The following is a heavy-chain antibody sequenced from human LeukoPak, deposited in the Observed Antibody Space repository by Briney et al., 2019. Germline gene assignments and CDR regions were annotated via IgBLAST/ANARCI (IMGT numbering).Heavy chain of an antibody. CDR1: GFTVSSNY. V-gene: IGHV3-66*01. CDR3: ARIETVADAFDI. D-gene: IGHD1-1*01. Sequence: GGSLRLSCAASGFTVSSNYMTWVRQAPGKGLEWVSLIYSGGSTTYADSVRGRFTISRDKSKNTLYLQMNSLRAEDTAVYYCARIETVADAFDIWGQGTLVTISS. J-gene: IGHJ3*02. CDR2: IYSGGST.